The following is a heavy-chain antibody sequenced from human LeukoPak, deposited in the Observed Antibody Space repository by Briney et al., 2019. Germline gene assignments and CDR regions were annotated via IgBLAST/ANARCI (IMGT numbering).Heavy chain of an antibody. V-gene: IGHV3-7*03. CDR3: AKESSYWPPYYFDY. J-gene: IGHJ4*02. Sequence: GGSLRLSCAASGFTFSSYWMSWVRQAPGKGLEWVANIKQDGSEKYYVDSVKGRFTISRDNAKNSLYLQMNSLRAEDTAVYYCAKESSYWPPYYFDYWGQGTLVTVSS. D-gene: IGHD1-26*01. CDR1: GFTFSSYW. CDR2: IKQDGSEK.